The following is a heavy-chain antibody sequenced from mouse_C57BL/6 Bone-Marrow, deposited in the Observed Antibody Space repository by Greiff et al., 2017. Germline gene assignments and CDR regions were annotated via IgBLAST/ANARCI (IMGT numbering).Heavy chain of an antibody. V-gene: IGHV1-82*01. CDR3: ARLFNYYDYEDYAMDY. CDR2: IYPGDGDT. D-gene: IGHD2-4*01. CDR1: GYAFSSSW. Sequence: VQLQQSGPELVKPGASVKISCKASGYAFSSSWMNWVKQRPGKGLEWIGRIYPGDGDTNYNGKFKGKATLTADKSSSTAYMQLSSLTSEDSAVYFCARLFNYYDYEDYAMDYWGQGTSVTVSS. J-gene: IGHJ4*01.